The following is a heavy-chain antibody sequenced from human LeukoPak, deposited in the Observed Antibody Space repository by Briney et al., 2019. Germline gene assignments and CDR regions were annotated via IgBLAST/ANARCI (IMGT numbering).Heavy chain of an antibody. J-gene: IGHJ3*01. CDR2: ISFSGNNM. Sequence: PGGSLRLSCEASGFXFSHSAMTWVRQAPGKGLEWVSLISFSGNNMYYADSVRGRFTISRDNSKDTLYLQMNSLRAEDTAIYYCVRDIELSTWGLGTMVSVSS. V-gene: IGHV3-23*01. CDR1: GFXFSHSA. D-gene: IGHD3-16*02. CDR3: VRDIELST.